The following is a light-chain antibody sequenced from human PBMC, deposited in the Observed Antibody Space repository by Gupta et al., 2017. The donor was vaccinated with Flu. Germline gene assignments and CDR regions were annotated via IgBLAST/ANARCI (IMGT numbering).Light chain of an antibody. Sequence: QSALTQPASVSGSPGQSITISCTGTSSDVGGYNYVSWYQQHPGKAPKLMIYEVSKRPSGVSNRFSGSKSGSTASLTISGLQAEDEADYYCSSYTSSNTLVFGSGTKVTVL. V-gene: IGLV2-14*01. J-gene: IGLJ1*01. CDR3: SSYTSSNTLV. CDR1: SSDVGGYNY. CDR2: EVS.